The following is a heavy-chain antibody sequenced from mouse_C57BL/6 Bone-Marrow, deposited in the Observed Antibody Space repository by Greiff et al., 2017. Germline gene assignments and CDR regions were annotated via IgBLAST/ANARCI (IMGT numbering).Heavy chain of an antibody. J-gene: IGHJ3*01. CDR3: TRDSSGPWFAY. D-gene: IGHD3-2*02. CDR2: ISRGGGYT. V-gene: IGHV5-9-1*02. CDR1: GFTFSSYA. Sequence: EVHLVESGEGLVKPGGSLKLSCAASGFTFSSYAMSWVRQTPEKRLEWVAYISRGGGYTYYADTVKGRFTISRDNARNTLYLQMSSLKSEDTAVYYCTRDSSGPWFAYWGQGTLVTVSA.